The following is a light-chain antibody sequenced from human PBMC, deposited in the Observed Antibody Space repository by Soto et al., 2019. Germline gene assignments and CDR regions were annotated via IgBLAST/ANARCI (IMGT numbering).Light chain of an antibody. V-gene: IGKV3-15*01. CDR2: GAS. J-gene: IGKJ1*01. CDR3: QQYNNWPPWT. Sequence: EVVMTQSPASLSVSPGERATLSCRASQNIRNNLAWYQQKPGQSPRLLISGASTREAGSPGRFSGSGSGTELNLIIISLQYEDFAIYYCQQYNNWPPWTCGQGTKVDIK. CDR1: QNIRNN.